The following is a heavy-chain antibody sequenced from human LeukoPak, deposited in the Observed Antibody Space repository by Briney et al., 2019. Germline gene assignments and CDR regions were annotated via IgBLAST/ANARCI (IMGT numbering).Heavy chain of an antibody. CDR2: ISAYNGNT. J-gene: IGHJ6*03. Sequence: ASVKVSCKASGYTFTSYGISWVRQAPGQGLEWMGWISAYNGNTNYAQKLQGRVTMTTDTSTSTAYMELRSLRSDDTAVYYCARATYYDFWSGHPGGPYYYQYMDVWGKGTTVTVSS. CDR1: GYTFTSYG. CDR3: ARATYYDFWSGHPGGPYYYQYMDV. D-gene: IGHD3-3*01. V-gene: IGHV1-18*01.